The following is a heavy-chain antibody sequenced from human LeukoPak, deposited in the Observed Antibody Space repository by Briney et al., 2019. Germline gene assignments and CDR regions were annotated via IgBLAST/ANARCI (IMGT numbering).Heavy chain of an antibody. CDR1: GGSISSGDYY. Sequence: PSETLSLTCTVSGGSISSGDYYWSWIRQPPGKGLEWIGYIYYSGSTYYNPSLKGRVTISVDTSKNQFALKLSSVTAADTAVYYCARERASYFDYWGQGTLVTVSS. CDR2: IYYSGST. CDR3: ARERASYFDY. J-gene: IGHJ4*02. V-gene: IGHV4-30-4*01.